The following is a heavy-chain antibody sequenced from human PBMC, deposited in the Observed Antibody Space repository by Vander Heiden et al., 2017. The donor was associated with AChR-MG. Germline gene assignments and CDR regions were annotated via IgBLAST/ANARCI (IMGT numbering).Heavy chain of an antibody. D-gene: IGHD3-10*01. CDR3: ARAARIINSRWLDP. J-gene: IGHJ5*02. Sequence: QVQVVQSGAGVKKPGASVKLSCTTSGYTFINNNIHWVRQAPGQGLKWMAMINPSLNSTTYAQDFQGRITLTMDTSTSTVYMEMNNLRSDDSAVYYCARAARIINSRWLDPWGQGTLVTVTS. CDR2: INPSLNST. CDR1: GYTFINNN. V-gene: IGHV1-46*01.